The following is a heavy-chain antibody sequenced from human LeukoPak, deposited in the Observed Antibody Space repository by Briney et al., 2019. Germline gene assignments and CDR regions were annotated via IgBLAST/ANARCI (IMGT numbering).Heavy chain of an antibody. Sequence: PSETLSLTCAVYGGSFSGYYWSWIRQPPGKGLEWIGSIYYSGSTYSNPSLKSRVTISIDTSKNQFSLKLSSVTAADTAVYYCARVDSRGYSYGFYYYYHMDVWGKGTTVTVSS. D-gene: IGHD5-18*01. CDR2: IYYSGST. CDR1: GGSFSGYY. J-gene: IGHJ6*03. V-gene: IGHV4-34*01. CDR3: ARVDSRGYSYGFYYYYHMDV.